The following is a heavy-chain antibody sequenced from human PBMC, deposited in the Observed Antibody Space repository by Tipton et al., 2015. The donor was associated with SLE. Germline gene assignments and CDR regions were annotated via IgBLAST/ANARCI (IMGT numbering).Heavy chain of an antibody. J-gene: IGHJ5*02. D-gene: IGHD3-3*01. CDR1: GASVRTMRYF. CDR3: ARGYDYWSGYGYFDP. Sequence: TLSLTCSVSGASVRTMRYFWGWIRQPPGMGFEWIGSIYYSGTPYYNPSLTGRVTISFDTSKDQVSLKLTSVTAADTAVYFCARGYDYWSGYGYFDPWGQGNLVTVSS. CDR2: IYYSGTP. V-gene: IGHV4-39*01.